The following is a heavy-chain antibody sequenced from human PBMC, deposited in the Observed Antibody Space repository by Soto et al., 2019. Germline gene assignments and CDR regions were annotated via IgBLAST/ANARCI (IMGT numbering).Heavy chain of an antibody. V-gene: IGHV4-39*01. J-gene: IGHJ4*02. Sequence: QVQLQESGPGLVKPSETLSLICTVSGDSINSSDYHWGWIRQPPGKVLEWIGSGYYLGGTHSTPSLKSRVTISVDTPGSQFTLKLRSVTAADTAVYYCARLYMALDYWGQGSLVTVSS. CDR3: ARLYMALDY. D-gene: IGHD3-10*01. CDR1: GDSINSSDYH. CDR2: GYYLGGT.